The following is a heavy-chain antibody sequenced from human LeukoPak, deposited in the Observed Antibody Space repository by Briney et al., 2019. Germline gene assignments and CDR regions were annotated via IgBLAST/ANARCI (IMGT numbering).Heavy chain of an antibody. V-gene: IGHV1-8*01. CDR1: GNTFTRYA. CDR2: INPNSGNT. Sequence: ASVKVSCKASGNTFTRYAINWVRQATGQGLEWMGWINPNSGNTGYAQKLQGRVTLTRNTSISTAYMELANLRSEDTAVYYCTRGGLTTIHYWGQGTLVTVSS. D-gene: IGHD4-11*01. CDR3: TRGGLTTIHY. J-gene: IGHJ4*02.